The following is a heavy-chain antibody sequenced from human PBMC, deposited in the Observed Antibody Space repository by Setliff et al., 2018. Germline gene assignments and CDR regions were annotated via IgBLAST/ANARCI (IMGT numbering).Heavy chain of an antibody. CDR2: MNPNSGGT. D-gene: IGHD1-26*01. CDR3: ARDLLYSGSYFGYYYGMDV. V-gene: IGHV1-2*04. CDR1: GYTFTGYY. J-gene: IGHJ6*02. Sequence: ASVKVSCKASGYTFTGYYMHWVRQAPGQGLEWMGWMNPNSGGTNYAQKFQGWVTMTRDTSISTAYMELSRLRSDDTAVYYCARDLLYSGSYFGYYYGMDVWGQGTTVTVSS.